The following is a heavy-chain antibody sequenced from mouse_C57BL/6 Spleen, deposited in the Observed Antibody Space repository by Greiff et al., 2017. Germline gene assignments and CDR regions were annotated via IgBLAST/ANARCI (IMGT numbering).Heavy chain of an antibody. Sequence: QVQLQQPGAELVKPGASVKMSCKASGYTFTSYWITWVKQSPGQGLEWIGDIYHGSGSTNYNEKFKSKATLTVYTSSSTAYMQRSSLTSEDSAVYYCARMRYPYAMEYWGQGTSVTVSS. CDR2: IYHGSGST. V-gene: IGHV1-55*01. CDR3: ARMRYPYAMEY. D-gene: IGHD1-1*01. J-gene: IGHJ4*01. CDR1: GYTFTSYW.